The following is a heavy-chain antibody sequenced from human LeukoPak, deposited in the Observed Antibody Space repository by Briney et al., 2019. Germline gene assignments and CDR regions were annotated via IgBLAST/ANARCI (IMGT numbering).Heavy chain of an antibody. V-gene: IGHV1-18*01. CDR1: GYTFTNNA. J-gene: IGHJ4*02. D-gene: IGHD3-10*01. CDR2: ITTYNGNE. Sequence: GASVKVSCKPSGYTFTNNAISWVRQAPGQGLEWMGWITTYNGNENHAQTLQGRVTMTTDTSTSTAYMQLRSLRSDDTAVYFCARGGSGSYCPDFWGQGTLVIVSS. CDR3: ARGGSGSYCPDF.